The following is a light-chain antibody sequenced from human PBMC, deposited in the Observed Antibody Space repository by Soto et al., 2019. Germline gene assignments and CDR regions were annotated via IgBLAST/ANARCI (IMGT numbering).Light chain of an antibody. V-gene: IGKV3-11*01. Sequence: EFVLTQSPGTLSLSPGERATLSCRASQTVRNNYLAWYQQKPGQAPRLLIYDASNRATGIPARFSGSGSGTDFTLTISSLEPEDFAVYYCQHRMNWPWTFGQGTKVDI. J-gene: IGKJ1*01. CDR2: DAS. CDR3: QHRMNWPWT. CDR1: QTVRNNY.